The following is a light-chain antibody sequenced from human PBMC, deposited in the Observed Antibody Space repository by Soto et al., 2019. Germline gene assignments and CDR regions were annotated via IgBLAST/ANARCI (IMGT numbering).Light chain of an antibody. CDR3: HQYNKGPQT. Sequence: EIVMTDSPFTLSVSPLERASLSFRASQTVNSHLAWYQQKPGQAPRLLIYGASTRATGIPARFSGSGSGTEFTLTISSLQSEDFAVYYCHQYNKGPQTFGQGTKVDIK. V-gene: IGKV3-15*01. CDR2: GAS. J-gene: IGKJ1*01. CDR1: QTVNSH.